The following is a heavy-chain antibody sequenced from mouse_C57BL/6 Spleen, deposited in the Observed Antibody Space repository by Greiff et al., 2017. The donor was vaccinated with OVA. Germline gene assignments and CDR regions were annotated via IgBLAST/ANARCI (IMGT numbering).Heavy chain of an antibody. D-gene: IGHD2-3*01. Sequence: VQLKESEGGLVQPGSSMKLSCTASGFTFSDYYMAWVRQVPEKGLEWVANINYDGSSTYYLDSLKSRFIISRDNAKNILYLQMSSLKSEDTATYYCARDEGSIYDGYPWYFAVWGTGTTVTVSS. V-gene: IGHV5-16*01. CDR3: ARDEGSIYDGYPWYFAV. CDR1: GFTFSDYY. J-gene: IGHJ1*03. CDR2: INYDGSST.